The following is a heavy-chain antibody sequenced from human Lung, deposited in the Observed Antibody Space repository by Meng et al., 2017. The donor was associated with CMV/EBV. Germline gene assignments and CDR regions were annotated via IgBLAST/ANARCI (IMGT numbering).Heavy chain of an antibody. D-gene: IGHD3-3*01. CDR2: ISSSSYI. J-gene: IGHJ5*02. V-gene: IGHV3-21*01. CDR3: AKGPTDFWSGYYIVS. CDR1: GFTFSSYS. Sequence: GXXRLSCAASGFTFSSYSMNWVRQAPGKGLEWVSSISSSSYIYYADSVKGRFTISRDNAKNSLYLQMNSLRAEDTAVYYCAKGPTDFWSGYYIVSWGQGTLVTVSS.